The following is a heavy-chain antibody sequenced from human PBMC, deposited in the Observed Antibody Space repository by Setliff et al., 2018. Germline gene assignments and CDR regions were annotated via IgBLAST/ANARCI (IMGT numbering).Heavy chain of an antibody. V-gene: IGHV4-30-4*08. J-gene: IGHJ4*02. CDR1: GGSISTTDYY. D-gene: IGHD3-22*01. CDR2: IYSSGST. Sequence: SETLSLTCTVSGGSISTTDYYWGWIRQPPGKGLEWIGYIYSSGSTYYNPSLKSRVSISVDTSKNQLSLKLSSVTAADTAVYYCARESRYYYDNLGTLDYWGQGTLVTVSS. CDR3: ARESRYYYDNLGTLDY.